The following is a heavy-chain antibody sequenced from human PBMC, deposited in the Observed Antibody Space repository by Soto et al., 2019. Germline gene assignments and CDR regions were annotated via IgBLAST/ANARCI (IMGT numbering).Heavy chain of an antibody. J-gene: IGHJ4*02. CDR3: VRDLGSYGLDYFDY. V-gene: IGHV1-3*01. Sequence: ASVKVSCKASGYTFSSYAMHWVRQAPGQRLEWMGWINAGYGNTKSSQKFQDRVTISRDTSASTAYMELTSLRSEDTAVYYCVRDLGSYGLDYFDYWGQGTQVTVSS. CDR2: INAGYGNT. D-gene: IGHD3-16*01. CDR1: GYTFSSYA.